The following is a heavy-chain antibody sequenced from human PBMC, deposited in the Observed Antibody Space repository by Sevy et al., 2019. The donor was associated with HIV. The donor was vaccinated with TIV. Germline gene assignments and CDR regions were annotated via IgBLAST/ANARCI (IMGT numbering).Heavy chain of an antibody. V-gene: IGHV3-72*01. D-gene: IGHD6-13*01. CDR2: TRNKADSYPT. CDR3: ATHASIAAAGRVFDY. J-gene: IGHJ4*02. Sequence: GGSLRLSCAASGFTFSDHYMEWVRQAPGKGLEWVGRTRNKADSYPTEDAGSVKGRFTISRDDSKNSLYLQMNSLKTEDTAVYYCATHASIAAAGRVFDYWGQGSLVTVSS. CDR1: GFTFSDHY.